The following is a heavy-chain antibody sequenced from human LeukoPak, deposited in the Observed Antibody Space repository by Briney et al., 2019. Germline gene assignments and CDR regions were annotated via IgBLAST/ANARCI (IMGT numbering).Heavy chain of an antibody. V-gene: IGHV3-23*01. CDR1: GFTFSSYG. D-gene: IGHD3-22*01. CDR2: ISAGGDRT. J-gene: IGHJ4*02. Sequence: PGGSLRLSCAASGFTFSSYGMIWVRQAPGKGLEWVSFISAGGDRTYYADSAKGRFTISRDNSKNTLYLQMNSLRVEDTAVYYCVKKDVGYFPFDCWGQGPLVTISS. CDR3: VKKDVGYFPFDC.